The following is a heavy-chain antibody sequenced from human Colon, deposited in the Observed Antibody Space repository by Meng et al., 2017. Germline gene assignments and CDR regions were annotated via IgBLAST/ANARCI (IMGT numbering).Heavy chain of an antibody. CDR2: VSASGDRT. Sequence: GESLKISCVASGFNFKTYDMTWVRQAPGKGLEWVAGVSASGDRTYYADAVKGRFTISRDNSKNTLYLQMNSLRAEDTALYYCAKEAPTPGDYWGQGTVVTVSS. V-gene: IGHV3-23*01. D-gene: IGHD2-15*01. CDR1: GFNFKTYD. J-gene: IGHJ4*02. CDR3: AKEAPTPGDY.